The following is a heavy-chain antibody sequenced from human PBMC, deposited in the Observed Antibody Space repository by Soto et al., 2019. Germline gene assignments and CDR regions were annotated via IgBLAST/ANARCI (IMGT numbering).Heavy chain of an antibody. CDR2: IIPILGIA. V-gene: IGHV1-69*08. J-gene: IGHJ6*03. Sequence: QVQLVQSGAEVKKPGSSVKVSCKASGCTFSSYTISWVRQAPGQGLEWMGRIIPILGIANYAQKFQGRVTITADKSTSTAYMELSSLRSEDTAVYYCARESRGYCSGGSCYSSYYYYYYMDVWGKGTTVTVSS. D-gene: IGHD2-15*01. CDR3: ARESRGYCSGGSCYSSYYYYYYMDV. CDR1: GCTFSSYT.